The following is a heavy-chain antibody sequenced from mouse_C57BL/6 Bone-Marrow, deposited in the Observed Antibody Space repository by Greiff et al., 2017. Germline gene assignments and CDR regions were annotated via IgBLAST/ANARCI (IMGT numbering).Heavy chain of an antibody. CDR2: IDPSDSYT. D-gene: IGHD1-1*01. CDR3: ARRLLRGAWVAY. V-gene: IGHV1-59*01. J-gene: IGHJ3*01. Sequence: QVQLQQPGAELVRPGPSVKLSCKASGYTFTSYWMHWVKQRPGQGLEWIGVIDPSDSYTNYNQKFKGKATLTVDTSSSTAYMQLRSRTSEDSAVYYCARRLLRGAWVAYWGQGTLVSVSA. CDR1: GYTFTSYW.